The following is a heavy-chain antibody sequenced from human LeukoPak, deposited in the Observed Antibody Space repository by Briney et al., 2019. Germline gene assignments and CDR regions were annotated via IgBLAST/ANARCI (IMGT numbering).Heavy chain of an antibody. CDR1: GGTFSSYA. CDR2: IIPIFGTA. CDR3: ARGGSGWFDAFDI. Sequence: SVKVSCKASGGTFSSYAISWVRQAPGQGLECMGGIIPIFGTANYAQKFQGRVTMTRDTSISTAYMEPSTLRSDDTAVYYCARGGSGWFDAFDIWGQGTMVTVSS. D-gene: IGHD6-19*01. J-gene: IGHJ3*02. V-gene: IGHV1-69*05.